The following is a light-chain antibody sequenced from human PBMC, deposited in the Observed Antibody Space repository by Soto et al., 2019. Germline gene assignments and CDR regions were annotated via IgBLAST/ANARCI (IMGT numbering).Light chain of an antibody. CDR1: QSISSW. Sequence: DIQMTQSPSTLSASVGDRVTISFRASQSISSWLAWYQQKPGKAPKLLIYKASSLESGVPSRFSGSGSGTEFTLTISSLQPDDFASYYCLQDYNYPWTFGQGTKVDI. J-gene: IGKJ1*01. CDR2: KAS. V-gene: IGKV1-5*03. CDR3: LQDYNYPWT.